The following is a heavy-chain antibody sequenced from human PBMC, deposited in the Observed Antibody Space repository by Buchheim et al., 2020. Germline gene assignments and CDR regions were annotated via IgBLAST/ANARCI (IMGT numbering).Heavy chain of an antibody. CDR1: GNTFTSYG. V-gene: IGHV1-18*04. CDR3: AREDTAMVRGSNWFDP. J-gene: IGHJ5*02. CDR2: ISANNGNI. Sequence: QVQLVQSGAEVKKPGASVKVSCKASGNTFTSYGISWVRQAPGQGLEWMGWISANNGNINYAQKFQGRVTMTTDTSTNTAYMELRSLRSDDTAVYYCAREDTAMVRGSNWFDPWGQGTL. D-gene: IGHD5-18*01.